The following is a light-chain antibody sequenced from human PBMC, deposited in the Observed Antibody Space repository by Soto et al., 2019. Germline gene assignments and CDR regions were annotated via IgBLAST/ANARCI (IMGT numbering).Light chain of an antibody. V-gene: IGKV2-28*01. J-gene: IGKJ1*01. CDR2: LGS. CDR1: QSLLHSNGYNY. CDR3: MQAQEIPRT. Sequence: DVVMTQSPLSLPATPGESASITCRSSQSLLHSNGYNYLDWYLQKPGQSPQLLIYLGSNRASGVPDRFSGSGSGTDFTLKISRVEAEDVGVYYCMQAQEIPRTFGQGTKVDNK.